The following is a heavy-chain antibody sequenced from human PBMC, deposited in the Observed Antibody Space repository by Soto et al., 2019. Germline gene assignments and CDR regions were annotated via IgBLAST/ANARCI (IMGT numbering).Heavy chain of an antibody. D-gene: IGHD2-2*01. CDR3: AKETHCSSTSCYTYYYYGMDV. Sequence: PGGSLRLSCAASGFTFDDYAMHWVRQAPGKGLEWVSGISWNSGSIGYADSVKGRFTISRDNAKNSLYLQMNSLRAEDTALYYCAKETHCSSTSCYTYYYYGMDVWGQGTTVTVSS. CDR1: GFTFDDYA. J-gene: IGHJ6*02. V-gene: IGHV3-9*01. CDR2: ISWNSGSI.